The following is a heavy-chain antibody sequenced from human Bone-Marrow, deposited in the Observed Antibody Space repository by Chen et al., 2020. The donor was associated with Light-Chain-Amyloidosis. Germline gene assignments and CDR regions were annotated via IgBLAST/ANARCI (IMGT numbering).Heavy chain of an antibody. D-gene: IGHD1-1*01. CDR2: INPDSCGK. CDR1: GYTFHAYY. CDR3: AGHVDGTRSKGGLGLLFYYYGMDV. Sequence: QVQLVQSGAEVRKPGASVKVSCKTSGYTFHAYYLHSVRQAPGEGLEWMGWINPDSCGKKFAQKFKGRVTETRDTSISTAYMELTRLRSEDTAVYFCAGHVDGTRSKGGLGLLFYYYGMDVWSQGTTVTISS. J-gene: IGHJ6*02. V-gene: IGHV1-2*02.